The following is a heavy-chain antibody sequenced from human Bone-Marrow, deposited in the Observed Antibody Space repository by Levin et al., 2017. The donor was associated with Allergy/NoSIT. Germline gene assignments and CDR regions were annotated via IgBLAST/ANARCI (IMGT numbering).Heavy chain of an antibody. Sequence: GGSLRLSCTASGFTFGDYAMSWVRQAPGKGLEWVGFIRSKAYGGTTEYAASVKGRFTISRDDSKSIAYLQMNSLKTEDTAVYYCTRDVEGSCDFCFDYWGQGTLVTVSS. J-gene: IGHJ4*02. V-gene: IGHV3-49*04. CDR2: IRSKAYGGTT. CDR1: GFTFGDYA. CDR3: TRDVEGSCDFCFDY. D-gene: IGHD3-3*01.